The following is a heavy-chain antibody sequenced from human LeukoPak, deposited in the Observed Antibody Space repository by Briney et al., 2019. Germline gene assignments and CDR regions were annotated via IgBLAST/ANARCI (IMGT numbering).Heavy chain of an antibody. V-gene: IGHV3-74*01. CDR2: INSDGSST. CDR1: GFTFSSYW. J-gene: IGHJ6*02. D-gene: IGHD3-22*01. CDR3: AREHGYYDSSGYAYYYYYGMDV. Sequence: GGSLRLSCAASGFTFSSYWMHWVRQAPGKGLVWVSRINSDGSSTSYADSVKGRFTISRDNAKNTLYLQMNSLRAEDTAVYYCAREHGYYDSSGYAYYYYYGMDVWGQGTTVTVS.